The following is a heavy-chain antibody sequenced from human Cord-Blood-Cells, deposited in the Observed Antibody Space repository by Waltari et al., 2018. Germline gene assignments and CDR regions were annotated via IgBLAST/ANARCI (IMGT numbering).Heavy chain of an antibody. Sequence: QVQLVQSGAEVKKPGASVKVSCKASGYTFTGYYMHWVRQAPGQGLEWMGWINPNRGGTNDATKFQGWVTMTRDPSISTAYMELGRLRSDDTAVYYCARENSPYWYFDLWGRGTLVTVSS. CDR2: INPNRGGT. CDR1: GYTFTGYY. CDR3: ARENSPYWYFDL. D-gene: IGHD1-7*01. J-gene: IGHJ2*01. V-gene: IGHV1-2*04.